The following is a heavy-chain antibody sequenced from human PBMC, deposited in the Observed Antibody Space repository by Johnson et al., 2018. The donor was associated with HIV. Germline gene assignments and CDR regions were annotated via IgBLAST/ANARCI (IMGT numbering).Heavy chain of an antibody. J-gene: IGHJ3*02. D-gene: IGHD3-16*01. CDR3: ARDRMGGPIDI. Sequence: VQLVESGGGLVQPGRSLRLSCAASGFTFSSYDMHWVRQATGKGLEWVSAIGTAGDTYYPGSVKGRFTISRENAKNSLYLQMNSLRAGDTAVYYCARDRMGGPIDIWGQGTMVTVSS. V-gene: IGHV3-13*01. CDR2: IGTAGDT. CDR1: GFTFSSYD.